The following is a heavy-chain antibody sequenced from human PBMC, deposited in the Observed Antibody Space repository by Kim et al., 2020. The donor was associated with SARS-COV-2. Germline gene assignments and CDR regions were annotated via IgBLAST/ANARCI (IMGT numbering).Heavy chain of an antibody. CDR3: ARDIIAAGTLYYYYYGMDV. D-gene: IGHD6-13*01. J-gene: IGHJ6*02. CDR1: GFTFSSYS. V-gene: IGHV3-21*04. Sequence: GWSLRLSCAASGFTFSSYSMNWVRQAPGKGLEWVSSISSSSSYIYYADSVKGRFTISRDNAKNSLYLQMNSLRAEDTAVYYCARDIIAAGTLYYYYYGMDVWRQGTTVTVSS. CDR2: ISSSSSYI.